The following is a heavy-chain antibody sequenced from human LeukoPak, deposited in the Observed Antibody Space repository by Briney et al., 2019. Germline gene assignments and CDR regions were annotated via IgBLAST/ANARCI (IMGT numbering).Heavy chain of an antibody. CDR1: GFTFNSYA. Sequence: PGGSLRLSCAASGFTFNSYAMHWVRQAPGKGLEWVAVISYDGSDKYYADSVEGRFTISRDNSKNTLYLQMNSLRAEDTAIYYCARADMVRAAIGLNFDYWGQGTLATVSS. CDR2: ISYDGSDK. V-gene: IGHV3-30-3*01. CDR3: ARADMVRAAIGLNFDY. J-gene: IGHJ4*02. D-gene: IGHD3-10*01.